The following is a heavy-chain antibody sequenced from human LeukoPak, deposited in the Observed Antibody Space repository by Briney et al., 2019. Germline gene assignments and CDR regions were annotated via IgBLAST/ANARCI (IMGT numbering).Heavy chain of an antibody. V-gene: IGHV4-34*01. CDR1: GGSFSGYY. J-gene: IGHJ4*02. Sequence: SETLSLTCAVYGGSFSGYYWSWIRQPPGKGLEWLGEINHSGSTNYNPSLKSRVTISVDTSKNQFSLKLSSVTAADTAVYYCARYGDYFDYWGQGTLVTVSS. CDR2: INHSGST. CDR3: ARYGDYFDY. D-gene: IGHD4-17*01.